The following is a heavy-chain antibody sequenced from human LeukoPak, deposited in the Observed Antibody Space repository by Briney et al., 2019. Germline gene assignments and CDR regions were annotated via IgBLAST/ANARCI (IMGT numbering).Heavy chain of an antibody. D-gene: IGHD3-10*02. CDR3: ARGTMFPYYFDY. V-gene: IGHV3-21*01. Sequence: GGSLRLSCAASGFTFSSYSMKWVRQAPGKGLEWVSFISSSSSYIYYADSVKGRFTISRDNATNSLYLQLNSLGAEATAVYYCARGTMFPYYFDYWGQGTLVTVSS. J-gene: IGHJ4*02. CDR2: ISSSSSYI. CDR1: GFTFSSYS.